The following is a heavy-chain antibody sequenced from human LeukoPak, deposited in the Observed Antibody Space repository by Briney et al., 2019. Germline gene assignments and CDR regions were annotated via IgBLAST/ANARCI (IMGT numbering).Heavy chain of an antibody. CDR1: GFTFSSYT. D-gene: IGHD3-22*01. Sequence: GGSLRLSCAASGFTFSSYTMSWVRQAPGKGLEWVSTITTSDGNTYYADSVKGRFTVSRDNSKNTLFLQMNSLRAEDTAVYYCAKGTLGITMSKWGQGTLVTVSS. V-gene: IGHV3-23*01. J-gene: IGHJ4*02. CDR3: AKGTLGITMSK. CDR2: ITTSDGNT.